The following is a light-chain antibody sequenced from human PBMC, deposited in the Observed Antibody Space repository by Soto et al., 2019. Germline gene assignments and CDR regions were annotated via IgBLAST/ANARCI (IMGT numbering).Light chain of an antibody. CDR3: QQRSNWPPIT. J-gene: IGKJ5*01. CDR2: DAS. V-gene: IGKV3-11*01. CDR1: QSVRSSY. Sequence: DIVLTQSPGTLSLSPGQRATLSCRASQSVRSSYLAWYQQKPGQAPRLLIYDASNRATGIPARFSGSGSGTDFTLTISSLEPEDFAVYYCQQRSNWPPITFGQGTRLEIK.